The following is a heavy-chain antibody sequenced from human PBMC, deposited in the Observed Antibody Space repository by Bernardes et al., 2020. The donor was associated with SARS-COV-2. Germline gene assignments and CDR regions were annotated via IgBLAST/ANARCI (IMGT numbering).Heavy chain of an antibody. Sequence: GGSLRLSCAASRFTFSRYSMNWVRQAPGKGLEWVACISRSNNYINYAESVKGRFTVSRDNTKNSMFLQMNSLTVKDTAVYFCARGRDSSSWDGFDIWGQGTVVTVSS. CDR3: ARGRDSSSWDGFDI. V-gene: IGHV3-21*01. CDR1: RFTFSRYS. J-gene: IGHJ3*02. CDR2: ISRSNNYI. D-gene: IGHD6-13*01.